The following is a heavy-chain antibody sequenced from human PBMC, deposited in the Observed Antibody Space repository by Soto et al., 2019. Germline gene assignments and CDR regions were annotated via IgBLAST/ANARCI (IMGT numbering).Heavy chain of an antibody. CDR3: ARALAGRFDS. D-gene: IGHD6-19*01. J-gene: IGHJ4*02. CDR2: TYYRSKWYN. Sequence: TRTLTCATSGNSVSSNSATANSIRQTPSRGLEWLGRTYYRSKWYNDYTVSVKSRITINPDTSKNQFSLQLNSVTPEDTAVYYGARALAGRFDSWGQGTLVTVSS. V-gene: IGHV6-1*01. CDR1: GNSVSSNSAT.